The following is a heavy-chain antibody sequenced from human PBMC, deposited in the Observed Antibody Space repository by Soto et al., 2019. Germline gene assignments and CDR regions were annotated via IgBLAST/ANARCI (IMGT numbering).Heavy chain of an antibody. D-gene: IGHD4-17*01. J-gene: IGHJ5*02. Sequence: QITLKESGPTLVKPTQALTLTCSFSGFSLSTTGRGVGWVRQPPGKALEWLAVIYWNDDKRVSPSLKSRLTITKDTSKNQVVLTMTNMDPVDTATYYCAHRGYGDYPRDNWFDPWGQGTLVTVSS. V-gene: IGHV2-5*01. CDR3: AHRGYGDYPRDNWFDP. CDR1: GFSLSTTGRG. CDR2: IYWNDDK.